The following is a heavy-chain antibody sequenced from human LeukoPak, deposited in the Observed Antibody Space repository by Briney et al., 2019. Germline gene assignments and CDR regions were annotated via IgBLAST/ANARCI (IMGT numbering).Heavy chain of an antibody. V-gene: IGHV3-23*01. CDR2: ISGSGVST. D-gene: IGHD5-18*01. CDR1: GLTFTNFA. CDR3: AKRATAMAFDY. J-gene: IGHJ4*02. Sequence: GGSLRLSCAVSGLTFTNFAMSWVRQAPGKGLEWVSGISGSGVSTYYADSVKGRFTISRDNSKNTLYLQMNSLRAEDTAVYYCAKRATAMAFDYWGQGTLVTVSS.